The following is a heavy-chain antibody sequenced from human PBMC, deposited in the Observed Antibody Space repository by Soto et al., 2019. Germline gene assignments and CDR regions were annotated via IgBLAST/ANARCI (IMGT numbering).Heavy chain of an antibody. J-gene: IGHJ3*02. CDR3: ATEGEAAAQDAFDI. Sequence: PGGSLRLSCAASGFTFSSYSMNWVRQAPGKGLEWVSSISSSSSYIYYADSVKGRFTISRDNAKNSLYLQMNSLRAEDTAVYYCATEGEAAAQDAFDIWGQGTMVTVAS. V-gene: IGHV3-21*01. CDR1: GFTFSSYS. D-gene: IGHD6-13*01. CDR2: ISSSSSYI.